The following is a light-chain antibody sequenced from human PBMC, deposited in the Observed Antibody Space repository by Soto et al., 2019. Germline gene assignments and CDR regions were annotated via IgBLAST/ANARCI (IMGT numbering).Light chain of an antibody. V-gene: IGKV1-17*01. J-gene: IGKJ4*01. CDR1: QAIRNA. Sequence: DIEMTQSPSSLSASVGGRVTITCRASQAIRNALGWYQQKPGEAPKRLLYEGFSLESGVPSRFSCSGSGTEFTLTISTLEPEDFAAYYCPQYYSYPLTFGGGTKVESK. CDR2: EGF. CDR3: PQYYSYPLT.